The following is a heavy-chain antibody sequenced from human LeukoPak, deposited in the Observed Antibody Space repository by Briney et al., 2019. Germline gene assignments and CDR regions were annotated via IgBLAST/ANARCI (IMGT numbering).Heavy chain of an antibody. Sequence: GSSVKVSCKASGGTFSSYAISWVRQAPGQGLEWMGGIIPIFGTANYAQKFQGRVTITTDESTSTAYMELSSLRSEDTAVYYCARADGWRIMITFGGVIPSYFDYWGQGTLVTVSS. CDR1: GGTFSSYA. CDR3: ARADGWRIMITFGGVIPSYFDY. J-gene: IGHJ4*02. CDR2: IIPIFGTA. D-gene: IGHD3-16*01. V-gene: IGHV1-69*05.